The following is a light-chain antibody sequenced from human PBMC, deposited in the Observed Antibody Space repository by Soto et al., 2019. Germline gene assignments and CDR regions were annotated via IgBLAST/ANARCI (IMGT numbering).Light chain of an antibody. CDR1: QAISNY. Sequence: AIRMTQSQSSLSASTGDRVTITCRASQAISNYLAWYQQRPGRAPRLLVYGASKLESGVTSRFSGSGSGTDFTLSIGRLQSEDFATYFCQQYYSYPLTFGGGTRVEI. CDR2: GAS. CDR3: QQYYSYPLT. J-gene: IGKJ4*01. V-gene: IGKV1-8*01.